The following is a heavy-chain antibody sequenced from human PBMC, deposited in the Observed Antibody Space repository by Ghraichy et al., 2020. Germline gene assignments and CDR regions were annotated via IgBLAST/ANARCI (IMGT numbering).Heavy chain of an antibody. CDR3: ARCSIVVVAATGLGEYYFDY. V-gene: IGHV3-7*03. CDR2: IKQDGSEK. CDR1: GFTHSSYW. Sequence: GGSLKLSCAASGFTHSSYWMRWVRQAPGKGLEWVANIKQDGSEKYYADSMKGRFTVSRDNAKNSLYLQMNSLRAEDTAVYYCARCSIVVVAATGLGEYYFDYWGQGTLVTVSS. J-gene: IGHJ4*02. D-gene: IGHD2-15*01.